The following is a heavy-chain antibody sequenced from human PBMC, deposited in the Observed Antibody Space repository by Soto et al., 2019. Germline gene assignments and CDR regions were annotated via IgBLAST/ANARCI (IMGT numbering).Heavy chain of an antibody. CDR2: ITSSGGST. CDR1: GFTFSSYA. Sequence: PGGSLRLSCAASGFTFSSYAMTWVRQAPGKGLEWVSTITSSGGSTYYADSVKGRFTTSRDNSKNSLCLQMDSLRAEDAAVYYCAKAKGESAYTSLDYWGQGTLVTVSS. CDR3: AKAKGESAYTSLDY. D-gene: IGHD3-16*01. V-gene: IGHV3-23*01. J-gene: IGHJ4*02.